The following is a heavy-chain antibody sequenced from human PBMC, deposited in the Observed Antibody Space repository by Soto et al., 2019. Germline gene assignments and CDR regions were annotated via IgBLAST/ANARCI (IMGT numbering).Heavy chain of an antibody. Sequence: ASVKVSCKASGYTFTGYYVHWVRQAPGQGLEWMGWINPNSGDTYLAQRFQGRVTMNRDTSKTTAYMELSSLTSGDTAIYFCVRYGVAAAYWGQGTQVTVSS. V-gene: IGHV1-2*02. CDR2: INPNSGDT. CDR1: GYTFTGYY. D-gene: IGHD2-8*01. J-gene: IGHJ4*01. CDR3: VRYGVAAAY.